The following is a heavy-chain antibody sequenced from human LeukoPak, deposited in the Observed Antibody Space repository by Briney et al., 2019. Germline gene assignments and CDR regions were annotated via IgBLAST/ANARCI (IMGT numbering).Heavy chain of an antibody. J-gene: IGHJ4*02. CDR1: GGSFSGYY. CDR3: ARDHPPGAGDFDY. V-gene: IGHV4-34*01. Sequence: PSETLSLTCAVYGGSFSGYYWSWIRQPPGKGLEWLGEINHSGSSNYNPSLKSRVTISVDTSKNHFSLKLSSVTAADTAVYYCARDHPPGAGDFDYWGQGTLVTVSS. CDR2: INHSGSS. D-gene: IGHD6-19*01.